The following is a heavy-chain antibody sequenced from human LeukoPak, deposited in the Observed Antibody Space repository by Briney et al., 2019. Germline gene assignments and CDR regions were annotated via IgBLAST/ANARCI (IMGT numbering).Heavy chain of an antibody. CDR2: INHSGST. Sequence: SETLSLTCAVYGGSFSGYFWTWIRQPPGKGLEWIGEINHSGSTTYNPSLKSRATMSVDTSKNQFSLKLSSVTAADTAVYYCARGPRYFDVWDRDTLVTVSS. CDR1: GGSFSGYF. V-gene: IGHV4-34*01. CDR3: ARGPRYFDV. J-gene: IGHJ2*01.